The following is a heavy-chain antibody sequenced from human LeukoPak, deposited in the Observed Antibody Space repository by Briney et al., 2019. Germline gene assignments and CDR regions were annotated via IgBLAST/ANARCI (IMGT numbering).Heavy chain of an antibody. CDR3: ARTRIVVVPAAIYGGAFDI. Sequence: PSETLSLTCTVSGGSISSYYWSWIRQPPGKGLEWIGYIYYSGSTNYNPSLKSRVTISVDTSKNQFSLKLSSVTAADTAVYYCARTRIVVVPAAIYGGAFDIWGQGTMVTVSS. CDR2: IYYSGST. D-gene: IGHD2-2*02. CDR1: GGSISSYY. J-gene: IGHJ3*02. V-gene: IGHV4-59*01.